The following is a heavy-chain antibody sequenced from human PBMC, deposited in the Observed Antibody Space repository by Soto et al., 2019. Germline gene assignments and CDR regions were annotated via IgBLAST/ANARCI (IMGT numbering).Heavy chain of an antibody. CDR2: ISSTSSYI. CDR1: GFTLSTYS. Sequence: EVQLVESGGGLVKPGGSLRLSCAASGFTLSTYSLHWVRQAPGKGLEWVSSISSTSSYIYYAVSVKGRFTISRDNAKNSLYLQMNSLRAEDTAVYYCVRDVNYYDSSGYRDYWGQGTLVTVSS. CDR3: VRDVNYYDSSGYRDY. D-gene: IGHD3-22*01. V-gene: IGHV3-21*01. J-gene: IGHJ4*02.